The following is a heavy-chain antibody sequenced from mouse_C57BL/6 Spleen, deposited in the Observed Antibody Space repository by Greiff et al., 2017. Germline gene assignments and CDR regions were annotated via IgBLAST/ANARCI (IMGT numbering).Heavy chain of an antibody. J-gene: IGHJ4*01. CDR2: IYPRSGNT. CDR3: ARDYYGSSAYAMDY. Sequence: VQLQQSGAELARPGASVKLSCKASGYTFTSYGISWVKQRTGQGLEWIGEIYPRSGNTYYNEKFKGKATLTADKSSSTAYMELRSLTSEDSAVYFCARDYYGSSAYAMDYWGQGTSVTVSS. V-gene: IGHV1-81*01. CDR1: GYTFTSYG. D-gene: IGHD1-1*01.